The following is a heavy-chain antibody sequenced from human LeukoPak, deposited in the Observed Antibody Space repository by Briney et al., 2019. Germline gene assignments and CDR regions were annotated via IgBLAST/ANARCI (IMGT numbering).Heavy chain of an antibody. Sequence: PGGPLRLSCAASGFTFSSYWMSWLRQAPGKGLEGVANIKKDGSEKYYVDSVKGRFTISRDNAKTSLYLQMNSLRAEDTAVYYCAELGITMIGGVWGKGTTVTISS. CDR3: AELGITMIGGV. J-gene: IGHJ6*04. D-gene: IGHD3-10*02. CDR1: GFTFSSYW. CDR2: IKKDGSEK. V-gene: IGHV3-7*01.